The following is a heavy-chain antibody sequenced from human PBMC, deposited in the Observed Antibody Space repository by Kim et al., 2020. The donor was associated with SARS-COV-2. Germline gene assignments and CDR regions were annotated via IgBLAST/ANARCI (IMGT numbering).Heavy chain of an antibody. D-gene: IGHD5-12*01. CDR3: SRRDGYNLGFDY. J-gene: IGHJ4*02. Sequence: NYAQKLQGRDTMTQDTPTSTASMELRSLRSDDTAVYYCSRRDGYNLGFDYWGQGTLVTVSS. V-gene: IGHV1-18*01.